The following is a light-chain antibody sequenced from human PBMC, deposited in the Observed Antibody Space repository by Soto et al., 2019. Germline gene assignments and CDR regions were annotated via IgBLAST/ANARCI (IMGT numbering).Light chain of an antibody. Sequence: QSVLTQPPSVSGAPGQRVTLSCIGSSSSIGADHDVHWYQQLPGTAPKLLIYGNVNRPSGVPDRCSGSKSGASAALAITGLQAEDEADYYCQSYDSSLGFVFGTGTKVTVL. J-gene: IGLJ1*01. CDR2: GNV. CDR3: QSYDSSLGFV. CDR1: SSSIGADHD. V-gene: IGLV1-40*01.